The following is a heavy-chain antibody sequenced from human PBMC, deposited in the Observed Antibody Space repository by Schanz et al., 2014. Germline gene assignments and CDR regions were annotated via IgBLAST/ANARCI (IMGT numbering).Heavy chain of an antibody. CDR3: AREDCSATSCYFRY. J-gene: IGHJ4*02. Sequence: QVQLVESGGGVVQPGRSLRLSCAASGFTFSSYGMHWVRQAPGKGLEWVSGLTEGGGGTYYTDAVKGRFTISRDSSKNTLYLQMNTLRAEDTAVYYCAREDCSATSCYFRYWGQGTLVTVSS. CDR2: LTEGGGGT. D-gene: IGHD2-21*01. V-gene: IGHV3-NL1*01. CDR1: GFTFSSYG.